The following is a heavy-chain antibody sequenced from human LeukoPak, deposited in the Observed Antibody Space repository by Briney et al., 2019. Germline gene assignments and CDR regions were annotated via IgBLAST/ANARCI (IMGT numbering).Heavy chain of an antibody. CDR1: GFTFSFYG. Sequence: GRSLRLSCAASGFTFSFYGMHWVRQAPGKGLEWVAVISADGSLIYYGDSVKGRFTGSRDNSKSTMFLQMSSLTNDDTGVYYCAKGLTGSGVANWLDSWGQGTLAVVSS. V-gene: IGHV3-30*18. CDR3: AKGLTGSGVANWLDS. D-gene: IGHD3-10*01. CDR2: ISADGSLI. J-gene: IGHJ5*01.